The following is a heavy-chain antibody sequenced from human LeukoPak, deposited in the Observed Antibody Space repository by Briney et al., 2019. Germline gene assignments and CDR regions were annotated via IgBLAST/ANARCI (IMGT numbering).Heavy chain of an antibody. CDR1: GFPFSSYW. D-gene: IGHD2-2*01. CDR2: IKQDGSKK. CDR3: ARSSVVPAAMAGDY. Sequence: PGGSLRLSCVASGFPFSSYWMTWVRQAPGKGLEWVANIKQDGSKKSYVDSVKGRFTISRDNAKNSLYLQMNSLRAEDTAVYYCARSSVVPAAMAGDYWGQGTLVTVSS. V-gene: IGHV3-7*01. J-gene: IGHJ4*02.